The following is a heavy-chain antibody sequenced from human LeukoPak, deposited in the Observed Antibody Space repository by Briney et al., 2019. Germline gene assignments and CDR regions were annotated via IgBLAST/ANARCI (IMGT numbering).Heavy chain of an antibody. D-gene: IGHD5-18*01. Sequence: GGSLRLSCAASGFTVSTNFMSWVRQAPGKGLEWVSVIYSSGITYYADSVKGRFTISRDNSKNTLYLQMNSLRAEDTAVYYCARDGYSYGSYYYMDVWGKGTTVTVSS. J-gene: IGHJ6*03. CDR3: ARDGYSYGSYYYMDV. CDR2: IYSSGIT. CDR1: GFTVSTNF. V-gene: IGHV3-66*03.